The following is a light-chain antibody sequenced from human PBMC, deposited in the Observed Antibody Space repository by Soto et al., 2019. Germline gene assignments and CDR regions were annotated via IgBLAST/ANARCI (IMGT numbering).Light chain of an antibody. CDR1: QRVSSN. CDR3: QLYNNLPPGLT. V-gene: IGKV3-15*01. Sequence: LTQAPATLSVSPGERATLSCRASQRVSSNLAWYQQTPGRAPRLLIYGVSVRATGIPARFSGSGSGTEFTLAISSLQSEDFALYYCQLYNNLPPGLTIGGGNKVDI. CDR2: GVS. J-gene: IGKJ4*02.